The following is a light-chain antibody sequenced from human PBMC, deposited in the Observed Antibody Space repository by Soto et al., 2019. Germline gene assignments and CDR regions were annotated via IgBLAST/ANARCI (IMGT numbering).Light chain of an antibody. Sequence: EIVLTQSPGTLSLSPGERATLSCRASQSVSSYLAWYQQKPGQAPRLLIYDASNRATGIPARFSGSGSETEFTLTISRLEPEDFAVYYCQQYGRSITFGQGTRLEIK. CDR3: QQYGRSIT. CDR2: DAS. CDR1: QSVSSY. J-gene: IGKJ5*01. V-gene: IGKV3-20*01.